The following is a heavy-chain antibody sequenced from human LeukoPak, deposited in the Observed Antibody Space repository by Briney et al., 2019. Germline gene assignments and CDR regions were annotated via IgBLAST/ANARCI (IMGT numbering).Heavy chain of an antibody. CDR1: GGTFSSYA. V-gene: IGHV1-69*05. Sequence: SVKVSCKASGGTFSSYAISWVRQAPGQGLEWMGGIIPIFGTANYAQKFQGRVAITTDESTSTAYMELSSLRSEDTAVYYCARKYYYDSSGYYGPDAFDIWGQGTMVTVSS. J-gene: IGHJ3*02. CDR3: ARKYYYDSSGYYGPDAFDI. D-gene: IGHD3-22*01. CDR2: IIPIFGTA.